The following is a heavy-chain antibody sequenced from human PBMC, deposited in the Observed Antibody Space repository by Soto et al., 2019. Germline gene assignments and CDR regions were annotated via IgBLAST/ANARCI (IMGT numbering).Heavy chain of an antibody. J-gene: IGHJ4*02. CDR3: ARDREPDGIWTFDS. Sequence: ETLSLTCAVYGGSFSGYYWSWIRQPPGKGLEWVAESFSSGGTQYADSVKGRFTISRDNSRNMVFLQMNGLRVEDTALYYCARDREPDGIWTFDSWGQGALVTVSS. CDR2: SFSSGGT. CDR1: GGSFSGYY. D-gene: IGHD3-9*01. V-gene: IGHV3-53*01.